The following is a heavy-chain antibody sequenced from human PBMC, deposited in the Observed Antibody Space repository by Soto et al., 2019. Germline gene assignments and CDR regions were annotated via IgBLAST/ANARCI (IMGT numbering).Heavy chain of an antibody. CDR2: SSMDGVNK. J-gene: IGHJ5*02. CDR3: ARARRSSSWTTNA. Sequence: QVQLLESGGGVVQPGGSLRLSCEVSGFNFSGYGMNWVRQAPGKGLEWVAFSSMDGVNKYNADSVKGRFTISRDNTKNTLYLQMNSLREGDTGVYYCARARRSSSWTTNAWGPGTLVTVSS. V-gene: IGHV3-30*02. D-gene: IGHD2-8*01. CDR1: GFNFSGYG.